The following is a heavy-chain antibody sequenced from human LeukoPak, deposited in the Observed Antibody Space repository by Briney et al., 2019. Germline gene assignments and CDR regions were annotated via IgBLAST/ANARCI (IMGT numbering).Heavy chain of an antibody. CDR1: GFTFSSYA. V-gene: IGHV3-23*01. J-gene: IGHJ4*02. CDR2: ISGSGGST. CDR3: AKSVFEGYYFDY. Sequence: PPGGSLRLSCAASGFTFSSYAMSWVRQAPGKGLEWVSAISGSGGSTYYADSVKGRFTISRDNSKNTLYLQMNSLRAEDTAVYYCAKSVFEGYYFDYWGQGTLVTVSS. D-gene: IGHD3-16*01.